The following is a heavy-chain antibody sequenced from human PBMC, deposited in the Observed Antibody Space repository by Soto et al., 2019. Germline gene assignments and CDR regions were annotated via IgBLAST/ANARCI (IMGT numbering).Heavy chain of an antibody. V-gene: IGHV3-23*01. CDR3: AKDPGLMAVAGRYYYGMDV. J-gene: IGHJ6*02. CDR2: ISGSGGST. D-gene: IGHD6-19*01. CDR1: GFTFSSYA. Sequence: GGSLRLSCAASGFTFSSYAMSWVRQAPGKGLEWVSAISGSGGSTYYADSVKGRFTTSRDNSKNTLYLQMNSLRAEDTAVYYCAKDPGLMAVAGRYYYGMDVWGQGTTVTVSS.